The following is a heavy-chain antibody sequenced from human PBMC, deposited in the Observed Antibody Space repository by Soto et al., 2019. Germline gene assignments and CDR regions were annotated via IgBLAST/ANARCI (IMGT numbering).Heavy chain of an antibody. CDR1: GYTFTSYG. CDR2: ISAYNGNT. V-gene: IGHV1-18*01. J-gene: IGHJ3*02. Sequence: QVPLVQSGAEVKKPGASVKVSCKASGYTFTSYGISWVRQAPGQGLEWMGWISAYNGNTNYAQKLQGRVTMTTDTSTSTAYMELRSLRSDDTAVYYCARDLRYCSGGSCSDAFDIWGQGTMVTVSS. D-gene: IGHD2-15*01. CDR3: ARDLRYCSGGSCSDAFDI.